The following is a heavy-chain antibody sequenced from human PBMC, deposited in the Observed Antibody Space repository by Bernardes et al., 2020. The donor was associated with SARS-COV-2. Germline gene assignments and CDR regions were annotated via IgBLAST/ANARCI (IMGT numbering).Heavy chain of an antibody. J-gene: IGHJ6*02. V-gene: IGHV3-66*01. CDR2: IYSGGST. CDR1: GFTVSSNY. D-gene: IGHD2-2*01. Sequence: GGSLRLSCAASGFTVSSNYMSWVRQAPGKGLEWVSGIYSGGSTYYAESVKGRFPISRDNSKNTLYLQMNSLRAEDTAVYYCARDRGKVPVVIRFYYYGMDVWGQGTTVTVSS. CDR3: ARDRGKVPVVIRFYYYGMDV.